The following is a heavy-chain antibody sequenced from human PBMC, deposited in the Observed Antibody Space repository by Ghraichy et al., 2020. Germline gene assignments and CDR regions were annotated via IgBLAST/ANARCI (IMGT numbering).Heavy chain of an antibody. Sequence: GGSLRLSCAASRFTFDSYAMGWVRQAPGKGLEWVSAISGSGDRTYYADSVKGRFTVSRDNSKDMLYLQMTNLRAEDTAVYYCAKTPPTMILVLIPNYFDWWGQGTLVTVSS. CDR2: ISGSGDRT. J-gene: IGHJ4*02. V-gene: IGHV3-23*01. CDR3: AKTPPTMILVLIPNYFDW. CDR1: RFTFDSYA. D-gene: IGHD3-22*01.